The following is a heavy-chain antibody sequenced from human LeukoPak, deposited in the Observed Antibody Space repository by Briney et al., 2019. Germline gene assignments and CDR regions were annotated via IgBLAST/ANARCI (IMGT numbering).Heavy chain of an antibody. D-gene: IGHD3-22*01. Sequence: GGSLRLSCAASGFIFSSYWMHWVRQAPGKGLVWVSRINSDGSSTSYADSVKGRFTISRDNAKNTLYLQMNSLRAEDTAVYYCARYYYDSSGYYLDYWGQGTLVTVSS. J-gene: IGHJ4*02. CDR3: ARYYYDSSGYYLDY. CDR1: GFIFSSYW. CDR2: INSDGSST. V-gene: IGHV3-74*01.